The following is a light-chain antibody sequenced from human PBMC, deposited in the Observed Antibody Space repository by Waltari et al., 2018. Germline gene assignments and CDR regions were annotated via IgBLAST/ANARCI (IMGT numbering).Light chain of an antibody. CDR1: SPNIGSNY. Sequence: QSVLTQPPSASGTPGQRVTIPCSGRSPNIGSNYVSWYQQLPGTTPKLPIYRNNQRPSGVPDRFSGSKSGTSASLAISGLRSEDEADYYCAAWDDSLSVVFGGGTKLTVL. CDR2: RNN. CDR3: AAWDDSLSVV. J-gene: IGLJ2*01. V-gene: IGLV1-47*01.